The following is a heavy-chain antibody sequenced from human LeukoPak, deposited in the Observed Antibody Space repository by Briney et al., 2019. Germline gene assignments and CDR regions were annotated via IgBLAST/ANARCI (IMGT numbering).Heavy chain of an antibody. J-gene: IGHJ4*02. Sequence: PGGSLRLSCAASGFTFSSHTMNWVRQTPGKGLEYVSAISTNGGGTYYANSVKGRFTISRDNSKNTLYLQMGSLRAEDMAVYFCARYCNGVTCYSGYDYWGQGTLVTVSS. D-gene: IGHD2-15*01. CDR1: GFTFSSHT. CDR2: ISTNGGGT. CDR3: ARYCNGVTCYSGYDY. V-gene: IGHV3-64*01.